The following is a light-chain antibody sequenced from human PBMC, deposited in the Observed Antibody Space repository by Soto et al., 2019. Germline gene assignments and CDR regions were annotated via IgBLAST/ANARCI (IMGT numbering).Light chain of an antibody. Sequence: IQRTHSPSSLSASVGYRVTITCLASQSISSYLNWYQQKPGKVPKLLIYATSTLQSGVPSRFSGSGFGTEFTLTISSLQPEDVATYYCQKHNSAPLFFGPGTKVDIK. CDR2: ATS. CDR3: QKHNSAPLF. J-gene: IGKJ3*01. CDR1: QSISSY. V-gene: IGKV1-27*01.